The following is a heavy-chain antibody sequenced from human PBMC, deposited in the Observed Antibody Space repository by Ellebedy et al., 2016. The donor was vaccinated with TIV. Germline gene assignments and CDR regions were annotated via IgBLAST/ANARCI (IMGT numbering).Heavy chain of an antibody. CDR3: AHRLGPSGSSWDVGFFDH. D-gene: IGHD6-13*01. CDR1: GFSLSTSGVG. CDR2: IYWDDDK. Sequence: GPTLVKPTQALTLTSSFSGFSLSTSGVGVGWIRQSPGKALECLALIYWDDDKRYRPSLKSRLTITKDTSNNLVVLIMTNMDTVDTATYYCAHRLGPSGSSWDVGFFDHWGQGTLVTVSS. V-gene: IGHV2-5*02. J-gene: IGHJ4*02.